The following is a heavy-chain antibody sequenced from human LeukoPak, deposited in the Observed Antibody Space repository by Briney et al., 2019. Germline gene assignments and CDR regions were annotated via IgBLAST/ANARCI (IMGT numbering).Heavy chain of an antibody. J-gene: IGHJ3*02. CDR1: GFTFSSYG. CDR3: ARDIYAFDI. V-gene: IGHV3-7*01. Sequence: GGTLRLSCAASGFTFSSYGMSWVRQAPGKGLEWVANIKQDGSEKYYVDSVKGRFTISRDNTKNSLYLQMNSLRAEDTAVYYCARDIYAFDIWGQGTMVTVSS. CDR2: IKQDGSEK. D-gene: IGHD5/OR15-5a*01.